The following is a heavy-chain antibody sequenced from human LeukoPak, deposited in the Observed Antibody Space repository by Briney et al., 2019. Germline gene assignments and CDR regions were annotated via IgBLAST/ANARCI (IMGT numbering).Heavy chain of an antibody. Sequence: WXXQAPGXGXGXVAVIWYDGSNKYYADSVKGRFTISRDNSKNTLYLQMNSLRAEDTAVYYCARGGMAAAGGFDYWGQGTLVTVSS. CDR2: IWYDGSNK. V-gene: IGHV3-33*01. CDR3: ARGGMAAAGGFDY. D-gene: IGHD6-13*01. J-gene: IGHJ4*02.